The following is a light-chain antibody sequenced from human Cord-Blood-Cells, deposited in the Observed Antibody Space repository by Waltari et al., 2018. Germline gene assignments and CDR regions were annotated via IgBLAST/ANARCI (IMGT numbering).Light chain of an antibody. CDR2: RNN. CDR3: AAWDDSLSGRGV. CDR1: SSKPGRIY. V-gene: IGLV1-47*01. J-gene: IGLJ1*01. Sequence: QSVLTQPPSASVTPGQRATIPCSGRSSKPGRIYLYCSPQLPGTAPKLLIYRNNQRPSGVPDRFSGSKSGTSASLAISGLRSEDEADYYCAAWDDSLSGRGVFGTGTKVTVL.